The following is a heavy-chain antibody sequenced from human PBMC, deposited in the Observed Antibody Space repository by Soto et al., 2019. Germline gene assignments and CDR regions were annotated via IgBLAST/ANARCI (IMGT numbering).Heavy chain of an antibody. V-gene: IGHV3-33*01. CDR2: IWYDGSNK. D-gene: IGHD3-10*01. CDR3: ARRRGPGYDGSGGYSWGVGYGMDV. CDR1: GFTFSSYG. J-gene: IGHJ6*02. Sequence: QVQLVESGGGVVQPGRSLRLSCAASGFTFSSYGMHWVRQAPGKGLEWVAVIWYDGSNKYYADSVKGRFTISRDNSKKTLYVQRNSLRAEDTAVYYWARRRGPGYDGSGGYSWGVGYGMDVWGQGTTVTVSS.